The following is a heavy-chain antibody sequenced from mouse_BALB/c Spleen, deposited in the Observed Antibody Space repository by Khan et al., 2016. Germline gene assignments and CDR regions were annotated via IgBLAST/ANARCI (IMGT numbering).Heavy chain of an antibody. CDR2: IDPANGNT. V-gene: IGHV14-3*02. Sequence: VQLQQSGAELVKPGASVKLSCTASDFNIKDTYMHWVKQRPEQGLEWIGRIDPANGNTKYEPNFQGKATITGDKSYNTAYLQLSSLTSEDTAVYYCARGRTSFAYWGQGTLVTVSA. CDR1: DFNIKDTY. CDR3: ARGRTSFAY. J-gene: IGHJ3*01.